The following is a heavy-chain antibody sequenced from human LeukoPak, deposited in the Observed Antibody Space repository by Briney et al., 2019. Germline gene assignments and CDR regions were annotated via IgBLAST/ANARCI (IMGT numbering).Heavy chain of an antibody. V-gene: IGHV1-2*02. CDR1: GYTFTGYY. D-gene: IGHD3-16*01. J-gene: IGHJ6*02. Sequence: ASVKVSCKASGYTFTGYYMHWVRQAPGQGLEWMGWINPNSGGTNYAQKFQGRVTMTRDTSISTAYMELSRLRSDDTAVYYCARGASYNYYYGMDVWGQGTTVTVSS. CDR3: ARGASYNYYYGMDV. CDR2: INPNSGGT.